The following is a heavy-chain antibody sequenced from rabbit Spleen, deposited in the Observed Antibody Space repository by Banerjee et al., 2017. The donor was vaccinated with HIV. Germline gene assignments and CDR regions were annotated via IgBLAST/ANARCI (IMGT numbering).Heavy chain of an antibody. D-gene: IGHD1-1*01. J-gene: IGHJ6*01. Sequence: VESGGGLVKPGTSLTLICTASGFSFSINYDMCWVRQAPGKGLEWIGCIYTGNGKNYYASWAKGRFTISKASSTTVTLEMTSLTAADTATYFCARTYGSGSDAYYSLWGQGTLVTVS. CDR1: GFSFSINYD. V-gene: IGHV1S40*01. CDR2: IYTGNGKN. CDR3: ARTYGSGSDAYYSL.